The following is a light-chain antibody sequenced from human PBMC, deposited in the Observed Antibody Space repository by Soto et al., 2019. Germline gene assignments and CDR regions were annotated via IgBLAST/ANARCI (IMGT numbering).Light chain of an antibody. CDR1: SSNIGNNY. CDR3: GTWDNSLRAYV. J-gene: IGLJ1*01. Sequence: QSVLTQPPSVSAAPGQKVTISCSGSSSNIGNNYVSWYQQLPGTAPKLLIYDNSKRPSGIPDRFSGSKSGTSATLGITGLQTGDEADYYCGTWDNSLRAYVFGTGTKLTVL. V-gene: IGLV1-51*01. CDR2: DNS.